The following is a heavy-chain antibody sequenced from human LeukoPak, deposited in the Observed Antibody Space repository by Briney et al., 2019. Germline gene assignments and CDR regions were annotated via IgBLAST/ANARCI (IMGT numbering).Heavy chain of an antibody. Sequence: SKTLSLTCAVSGGSISSTTSYWGWIRQPPGKGLDWIGRIYYSGSTFYNPSLKSRVTISVDTSTNQFSLRLSSVTAADTAVYYCARHGSTDYFDYWGQGTLVTVSS. CDR2: IYYSGST. D-gene: IGHD2-2*03. CDR1: GGSISSTTSY. CDR3: ARHGSTDYFDY. V-gene: IGHV4-39*01. J-gene: IGHJ4*02.